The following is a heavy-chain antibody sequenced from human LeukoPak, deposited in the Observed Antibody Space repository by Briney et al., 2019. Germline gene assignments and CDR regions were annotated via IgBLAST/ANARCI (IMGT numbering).Heavy chain of an antibody. CDR3: AREYYGTGWGHDAFDI. Sequence: PSETLSLTCTVSGGSISSSSYYWGWIRQPPGKGLEWIGSIYYSGSTYYNPSLKSRVTISVDTSKNQFSLKLSSVTAADTAVYYCAREYYGTGWGHDAFDIWGRGTMVTVSS. V-gene: IGHV4-39*02. J-gene: IGHJ3*02. CDR2: IYYSGST. D-gene: IGHD6-19*01. CDR1: GGSISSSSYY.